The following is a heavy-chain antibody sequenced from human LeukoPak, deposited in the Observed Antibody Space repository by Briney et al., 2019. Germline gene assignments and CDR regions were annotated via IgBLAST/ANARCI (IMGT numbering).Heavy chain of an antibody. CDR2: IGSDSGDI. V-gene: IGHV3-48*02. D-gene: IGHD4-23*01. J-gene: IGHJ4*02. Sequence: GGSLRLSCAASGFTFSSYSMSWLRQPPEKGLEWISFIGSDSGDIYYADSVKGRFTISRDSAKNSLFLQMNSLRDEDTAVYFCAGGVYRSNPFDYWGQGTLVTVSS. CDR1: GFTFSSYS. CDR3: AGGVYRSNPFDY.